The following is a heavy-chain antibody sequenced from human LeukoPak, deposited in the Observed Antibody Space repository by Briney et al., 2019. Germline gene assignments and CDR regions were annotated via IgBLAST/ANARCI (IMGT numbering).Heavy chain of an antibody. V-gene: IGHV4-30-2*01. Sequence: SQTLSLTCTVSGGSISSGGYYWSWIRQPPGKGLEWIGYIYHSGSTYYNPSLKSRVTISVDRSKNQFSLKLSSVTATDTAVYYCARRSNKYSYGQGYAFDIWGQGTMVTVSS. J-gene: IGHJ3*02. D-gene: IGHD5-18*01. CDR2: IYHSGST. CDR3: ARRSNKYSYGQGYAFDI. CDR1: GGSISSGGYY.